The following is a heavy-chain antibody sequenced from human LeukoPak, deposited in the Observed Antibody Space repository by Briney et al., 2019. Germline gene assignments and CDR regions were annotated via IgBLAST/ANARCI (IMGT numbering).Heavy chain of an antibody. V-gene: IGHV3-23*01. CDR3: AKDQQRYCSGGSCLNSFDY. CDR1: GFTFSSYA. Sequence: AGGSLSLSCAASGFTFSSYAMSWVRQAPGKGLEWVSAISGSGSSTYYAHSVKGRFTISRDNSKNTLYLQMNSLRAEDTAVYYCAKDQQRYCSGGSCLNSFDYWGQGTLVTVSS. J-gene: IGHJ4*02. CDR2: ISGSGSST. D-gene: IGHD2-15*01.